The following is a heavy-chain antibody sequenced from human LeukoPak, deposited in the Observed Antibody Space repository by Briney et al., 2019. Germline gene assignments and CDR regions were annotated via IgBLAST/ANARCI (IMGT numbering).Heavy chain of an antibody. CDR2: IYYSGST. V-gene: IGHV4-30-4*01. CDR1: GGSISSGDYY. J-gene: IGHJ1*01. Sequence: SQTLSLTCTVSGGSISSGDYYWSWIRQPPGKGLEWIGYIYYSGSTYYNPSLKSRVTISVDTSKNQFSLKLSSVTAADTAVYYCAREGDYGDEGFQHWGQGTLVTVSS. D-gene: IGHD4-17*01. CDR3: AREGDYGDEGFQH.